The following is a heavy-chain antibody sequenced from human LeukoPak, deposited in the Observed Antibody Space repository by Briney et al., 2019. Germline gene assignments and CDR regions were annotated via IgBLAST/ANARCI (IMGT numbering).Heavy chain of an antibody. CDR2: INPSSGGT. CDR3: ARDGLYCTNGVCSSDI. CDR1: GYTFTRHY. D-gene: IGHD2-8*01. V-gene: IGHV1-46*01. J-gene: IGHJ3*02. Sequence: ASVKVSCKAFGYTFTRHYMNWVRQAPGQGLEWMGKINPSSGGTGYAQKFQGRVTMTRDTSTSTVYMELTSLRSEDTAVYYCARDGLYCTNGVCSSDIWGQGTLVTVSS.